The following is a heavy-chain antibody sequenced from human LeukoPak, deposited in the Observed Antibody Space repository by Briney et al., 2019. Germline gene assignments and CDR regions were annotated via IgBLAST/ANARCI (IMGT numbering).Heavy chain of an antibody. CDR2: IYTSGST. J-gene: IGHJ3*02. Sequence: SETLSLTCTVSGGSISSGSYYWSWIRQPAGKGLEWIGRIYTSGSTNYNPSLKSRVTISVDTSKNQFSLKLSSVTAADTAVYYCARDERVERAFDIWGQGTMVTVSS. CDR3: ARDERVERAFDI. V-gene: IGHV4-61*02. D-gene: IGHD1-1*01. CDR1: GGSISSGSYY.